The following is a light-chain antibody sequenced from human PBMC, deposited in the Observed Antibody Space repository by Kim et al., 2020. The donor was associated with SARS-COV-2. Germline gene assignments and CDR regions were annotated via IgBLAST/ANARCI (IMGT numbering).Light chain of an antibody. V-gene: IGLV2-14*03. Sequence: GQSITISCPGTSGDIGNSNSVSWYQQHSGEAPRLIIYDVRDRPSGVSARFSGSKSANMASLTISGLRSEDDADYYCCSTSNTLDYVFGSGTKVTVL. CDR1: SGDIGNSNS. CDR3: CSTSNTLDYV. CDR2: DVR. J-gene: IGLJ1*01.